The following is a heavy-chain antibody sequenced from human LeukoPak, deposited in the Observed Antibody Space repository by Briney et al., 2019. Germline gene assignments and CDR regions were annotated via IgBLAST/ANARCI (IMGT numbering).Heavy chain of an antibody. CDR2: ISYSGST. CDR1: GGSISSSSYY. Sequence: SETLSLTCIVSGGSISSSSYYWGWIRQPPGQGLEWIGIISYSGSTYYNPSLKSRVTISVDMSKNQFSLKLSSVTAADTAVYYCARGRSDFWSGYYGFDPWGQGTLVTVSS. V-gene: IGHV4-39*02. CDR3: ARGRSDFWSGYYGFDP. D-gene: IGHD3-3*01. J-gene: IGHJ5*02.